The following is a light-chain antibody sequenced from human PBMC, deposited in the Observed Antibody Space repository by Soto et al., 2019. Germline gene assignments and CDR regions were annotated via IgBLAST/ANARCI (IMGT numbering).Light chain of an antibody. CDR3: QKYNSAPEGLT. CDR2: AAS. J-gene: IGKJ4*01. Sequence: DIQMTQSPSSLSASVGDRVTITCRASQGISNYLAWYQQKPGKVPKLLIYAASTLQSGVPSRFSGSGSGTDLTLTISSLQPEDVATYYCQKYNSAPEGLTFGGGTKVEIK. CDR1: QGISNY. V-gene: IGKV1-27*01.